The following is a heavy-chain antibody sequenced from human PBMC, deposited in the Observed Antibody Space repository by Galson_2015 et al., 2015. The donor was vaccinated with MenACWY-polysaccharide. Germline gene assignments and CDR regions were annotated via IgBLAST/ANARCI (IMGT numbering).Heavy chain of an antibody. J-gene: IGHJ5*02. CDR1: GFTFSGHG. CDR2: INNAATNT. Sequence: SLRLSCAASGFTFSGHGMTWVRQSPGRGLEWVSTINNAATNTRYSDSVRGRFTISRDNSRNTLYLQMNSLRAEDTAIYYCSAWLWNQFDTWGQGIVVTVSS. V-gene: IGHV3-23*01. CDR3: SAWLWNQFDT. D-gene: IGHD2-21*01.